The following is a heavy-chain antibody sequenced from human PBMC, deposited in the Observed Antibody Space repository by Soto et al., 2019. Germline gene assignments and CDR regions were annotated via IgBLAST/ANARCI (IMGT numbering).Heavy chain of an antibody. Sequence: QITLNESGPTLVKPTQTLTLTCTFSGFSLTTSGVGVRWIRQSPGKAPEWLALIYWDDDKRYSPSLKSRLTITKDTSKIKVVLTMANLDTADTATYYCAHRVLRTVFGLVTTTAIYFDFWGQGTPVAVSS. CDR1: GFSLTTSGVG. V-gene: IGHV2-5*02. D-gene: IGHD3-3*01. CDR3: AHRVLRTVFGLVTTTAIYFDF. CDR2: IYWDDDK. J-gene: IGHJ4*02.